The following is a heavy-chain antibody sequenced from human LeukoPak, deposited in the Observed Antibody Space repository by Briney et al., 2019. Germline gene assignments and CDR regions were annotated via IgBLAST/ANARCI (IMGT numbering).Heavy chain of an antibody. Sequence: ASVKVSCKAXGYTFTSYXXXXXXXXPGQXXXXXXXXXXYDGNTNYAQNLQGXVTMTTDTSTSTAYVELRSLRSDDTAVYYCARTPQTDWGTKYYFDYWGQGTLVTVSS. CDR2: XXXYDGNT. CDR3: ARTPQTDWGTKYYFDY. CDR1: GYTFTSYX. D-gene: IGHD3-16*01. V-gene: IGHV1-18*01. J-gene: IGHJ4*02.